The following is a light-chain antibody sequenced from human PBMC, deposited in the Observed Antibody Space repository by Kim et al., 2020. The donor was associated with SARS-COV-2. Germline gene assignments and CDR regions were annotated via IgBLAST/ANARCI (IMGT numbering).Light chain of an antibody. J-gene: IGLJ2*01. CDR2: DNN. V-gene: IGLV1-51*01. Sequence: GQKVTISCSGSSSNIGNNYVSWYQHLPGTVPKLLIYDNNERPSGMPDRFSGSKSGTSATLGITGLQTGDEADYYCVTWDGSLSSVLFGGGTQLTVL. CDR1: SSNIGNNY. CDR3: VTWDGSLSSVL.